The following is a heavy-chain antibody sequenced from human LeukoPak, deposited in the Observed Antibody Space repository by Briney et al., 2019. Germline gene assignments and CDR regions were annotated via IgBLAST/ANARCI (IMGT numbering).Heavy chain of an antibody. CDR3: ARHGDSSSWYLTPFDY. CDR1: GGSISSSSYY. CDR2: IYYSGST. D-gene: IGHD6-13*01. V-gene: IGHV4-39*01. J-gene: IGHJ4*02. Sequence: SETLSLTCTVSGGSISSSSYYWGWLRQPPGKGLGWIGSIYYSGSTYYNPSLKSRVTISVDTSKNQFSLKLSSVTAADTAVYYCARHGDSSSWYLTPFDYWGQGTLVTVSS.